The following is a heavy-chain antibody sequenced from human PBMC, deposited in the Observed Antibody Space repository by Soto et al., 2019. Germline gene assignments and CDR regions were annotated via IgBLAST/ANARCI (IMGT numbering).Heavy chain of an antibody. CDR3: ARLPSGSYFDY. CDR1: TFSSYA. V-gene: IGHV4-39*01. J-gene: IGHJ4*02. CDR2: IYYSGST. Sequence: TFSSYAMSWIRQPPGKGLEWIGSIYYSGSTYYNPSLKSRVTISVDTSKNQFSLKLSSVTAADTAVYYCARLPSGSYFDYWGQGTLVTVPQ. D-gene: IGHD1-26*01.